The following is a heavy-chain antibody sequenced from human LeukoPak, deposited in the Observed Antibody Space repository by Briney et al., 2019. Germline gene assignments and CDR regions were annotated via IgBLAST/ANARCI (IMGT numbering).Heavy chain of an antibody. D-gene: IGHD3-9*01. J-gene: IGHJ4*02. V-gene: IGHV3-30*18. CDR2: ISYDGSNK. CDR3: AKEPSYYDILTGYYFDY. Sequence: PGGSLRLSCAASGFTFSSYGMHWVRQAPGKGPEWVAVISYDGSNKYYADSVKGRFTISRDNSKNTLYLQMNSLRAEDTAVYYCAKEPSYYDILTGYYFDYWGQGTLVTVSS. CDR1: GFTFSSYG.